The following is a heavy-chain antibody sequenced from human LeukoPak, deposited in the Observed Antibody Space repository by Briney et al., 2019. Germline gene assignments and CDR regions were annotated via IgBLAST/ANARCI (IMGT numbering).Heavy chain of an antibody. J-gene: IGHJ4*02. CDR3: AKYQTPYY. V-gene: IGHV3-23*01. Sequence: GGSLRLSCAASGFTFSSYIMSWVRRAPAKGQELVSAISGSGGSTYYADSVKGRFTISRDNSKNTLYLQMNSLRAEDTAVYYCAKYQTPYYWGRGTLVTVSS. CDR1: GFTFSSYI. CDR2: ISGSGGST.